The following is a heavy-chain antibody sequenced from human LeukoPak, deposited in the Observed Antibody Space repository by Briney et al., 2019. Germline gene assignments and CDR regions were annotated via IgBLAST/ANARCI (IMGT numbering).Heavy chain of an antibody. Sequence: SETLSLTCTVSGGSFNNYYWSWVRQPPGKGLEWVGHIFYNGNTKYDPSLQSRVTISLDTSKSQISLKLSSVTAADTAVHYCGRQPSGFYEKSGYYPYFFDYWGQGTLVTVSS. CDR1: GGSFNNYY. J-gene: IGHJ4*02. CDR2: IFYNGNT. CDR3: GRQPSGFYEKSGYYPYFFDY. V-gene: IGHV4-59*08. D-gene: IGHD3-22*01.